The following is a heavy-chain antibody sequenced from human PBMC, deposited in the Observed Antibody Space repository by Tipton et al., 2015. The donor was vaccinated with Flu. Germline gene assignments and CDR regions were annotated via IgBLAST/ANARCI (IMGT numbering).Heavy chain of an antibody. CDR1: GGSVSSSPYY. V-gene: IGHV4-31*03. CDR3: ARSIRGSEWFDP. CDR2: IFYSGGT. J-gene: IGHJ5*02. Sequence: TLSLTCTVSGGSVSSSPYYWSWLRQHPGKGLEWIGYIFYSGGTYYNPSLMSRVTISVDTSKNQFSLRLSSVTAADTAVYYCARSIRGSEWFDPWGQGTLVSVSS. D-gene: IGHD3-10*01.